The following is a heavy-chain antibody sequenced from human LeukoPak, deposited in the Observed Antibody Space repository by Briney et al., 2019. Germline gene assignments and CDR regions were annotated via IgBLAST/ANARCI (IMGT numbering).Heavy chain of an antibody. V-gene: IGHV4-4*09. D-gene: IGHD2-15*01. CDR1: GDSISSYF. J-gene: IGHJ4*02. CDR3: VTHVSGGYTTYFDY. Sequence: PSETLSLTCTVSGDSISSYFWSWIRQPPGKGLEWIGYIFTSGSTNYNPSLKSRVTISVDTSKNQFSLKLSSVTAGDMAVYYCVTHVSGGYTTYFDYWGQGTLVSVSS. CDR2: IFTSGST.